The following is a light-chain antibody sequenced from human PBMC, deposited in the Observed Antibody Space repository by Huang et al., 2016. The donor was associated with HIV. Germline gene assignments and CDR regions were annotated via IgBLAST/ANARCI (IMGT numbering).Light chain of an antibody. CDR2: DAS. J-gene: IGKJ2*01. CDR1: QDITNY. CDR3: QQYDNLPYT. Sequence: DIQMTQSPSSLSASVGDRVTIACQASQDITNYLSWYQQKPGKAPKILTYDASNLETGVPSRFSGGGSGTDFTCTIRSLQPEDIATYYCQQYDNLPYTFGQGTKLEIK. V-gene: IGKV1-33*01.